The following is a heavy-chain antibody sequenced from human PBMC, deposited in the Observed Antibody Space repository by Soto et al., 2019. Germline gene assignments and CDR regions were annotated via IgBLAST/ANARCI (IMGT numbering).Heavy chain of an antibody. CDR3: ARGDGSGHYYYYGMDV. J-gene: IGHJ6*02. CDR1: GFTFSSYG. CDR2: IWYDGSNK. Sequence: GGSLRLSCAASGFTFSSYGMHWVRRAPGKGLEWVAVIWYDGSNKYYADSVKGRFTISRDNSKNTLYLQMNSLRAEDTVVYYCARGDGSGHYYYYGMDVWGQGTTVTVSS. V-gene: IGHV3-33*01. D-gene: IGHD3-10*01.